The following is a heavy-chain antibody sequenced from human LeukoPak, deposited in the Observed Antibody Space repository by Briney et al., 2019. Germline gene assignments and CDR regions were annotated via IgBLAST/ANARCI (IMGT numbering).Heavy chain of an antibody. CDR1: GYTLTELS. D-gene: IGHD5-12*01. V-gene: IGHV1-24*01. J-gene: IGHJ4*02. CDR2: FDPEDGET. Sequence: ASVKVSCKVSGYTLTELSMHWVRQAPGKGLEWMGGFDPEDGETIYALKFQGRVTMTEDTSTDTAYMELSSLRSEDTAVYYCATDPIYSGYAFRFDYWGQGTLVTVSS. CDR3: ATDPIYSGYAFRFDY.